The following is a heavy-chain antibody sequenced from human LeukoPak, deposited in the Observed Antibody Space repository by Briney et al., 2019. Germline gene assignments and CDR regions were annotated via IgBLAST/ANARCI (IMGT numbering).Heavy chain of an antibody. CDR2: IYGGGST. D-gene: IGHD1-26*01. CDR1: GFTVSSNY. J-gene: IGHJ3*02. CDR3: ARGGSYLSAFDI. V-gene: IGHV3-53*01. Sequence: GGSLRLSCAASGFTVSSNYMRWVRQAPGKGLEWVSIIYGGGSTFYADSVKGRFTISRDNSKNTLYLQMNSLRAEDTAVYYCARGGSYLSAFDIWGQGTMVTVSS.